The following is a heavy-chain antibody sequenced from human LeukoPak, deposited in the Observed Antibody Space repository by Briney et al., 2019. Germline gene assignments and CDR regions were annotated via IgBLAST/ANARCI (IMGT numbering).Heavy chain of an antibody. CDR2: INSDGSSP. J-gene: IGHJ4*02. Sequence: PGGSLRLSSAAPRFTLSSYWMHLVRQAPGKGPGWVSRINSDGSSPSYADSVKGRFTISRDNAKNTLYLQMNSLRAEDTAVYYCARVEDWNGFDCGGQGTLVTVS. CDR1: RFTLSSYW. V-gene: IGHV3-74*01. CDR3: ARVEDWNGFDC. D-gene: IGHD1-1*01.